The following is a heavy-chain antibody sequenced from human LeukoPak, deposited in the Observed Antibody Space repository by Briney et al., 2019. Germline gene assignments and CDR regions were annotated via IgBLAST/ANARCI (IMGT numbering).Heavy chain of an antibody. V-gene: IGHV4-59*01. CDR1: GDSIDTYY. D-gene: IGHD5-24*01. J-gene: IGHJ3*02. CDR2: IYYSGST. CDR3: AKGLERWLQLWNFGAFDI. Sequence: SETLSLTCTVSGDSIDTYYWSWIRQPPGKGLEWIGYIYYSGSTNYNPSLKSRVTISVDTSKNQFSLKLSSVTAADTAVYYCAKGLERWLQLWNFGAFDIWGQGTMVTVSS.